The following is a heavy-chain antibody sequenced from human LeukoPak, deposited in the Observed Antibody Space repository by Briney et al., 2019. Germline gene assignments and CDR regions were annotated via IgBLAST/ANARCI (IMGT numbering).Heavy chain of an antibody. CDR1: GFTFSSYE. Sequence: GGSLRLSCAASGFTFSSYEMNWVRQAPGKGLEWVSYISSSGSTIYYADSVKGRFTISRDNAKNSLYLQMNSLRAEDTAVYYCAREGGLGSGSYYNVFDYWAREPWSPSPQ. D-gene: IGHD3-10*01. J-gene: IGHJ4*02. CDR2: ISSSGSTI. V-gene: IGHV3-48*03. CDR3: AREGGLGSGSYYNVFDY.